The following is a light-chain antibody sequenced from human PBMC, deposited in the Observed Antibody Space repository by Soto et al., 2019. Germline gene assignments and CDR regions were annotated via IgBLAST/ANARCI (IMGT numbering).Light chain of an antibody. CDR1: QGISSY. V-gene: IGKV1-9*01. CDR3: QQLNSYLYT. CDR2: AAC. J-gene: IGKJ2*01. Sequence: IQLTQSPSSLSASVGDRVTITCRASQGISSYLAWYQQKPGKAPKLLIYAACTLQSGVRSRFSGSGSGTDCTRTIISLQPEDFASYYCQQLNSYLYTFGQGTTLEIK.